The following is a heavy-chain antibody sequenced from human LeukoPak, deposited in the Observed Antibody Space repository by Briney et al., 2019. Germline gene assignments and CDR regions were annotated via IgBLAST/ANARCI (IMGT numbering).Heavy chain of an antibody. CDR2: IIPIFGTA. CDR3: ARGTGQRGDYYYYYMDV. J-gene: IGHJ6*03. V-gene: IGHV1-69*13. Sequence: PVKVSCKASGYTFSSYAISWVRQAPGQGLEWMGGIIPIFGTANYAQKFQGRVTITADESTSTAYMELSSLRSEDTAVYYCARGTGQRGDYYYYYMDVWGKGTTVTISS. D-gene: IGHD3-10*01. CDR1: GYTFSSYA.